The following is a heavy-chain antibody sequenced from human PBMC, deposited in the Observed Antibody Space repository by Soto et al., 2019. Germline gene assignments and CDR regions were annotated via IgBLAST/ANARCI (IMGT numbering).Heavy chain of an antibody. Sequence: ASVKVSCKASGYTFTSYGISWVRQAPGQGLEWTGWISAYNGNTNYAQKLQGRVTMTTDTSTSTAYMELRSLRSDDTAVYYCASSALTIFDPAFDYWGQGTLVTVSS. CDR2: ISAYNGNT. D-gene: IGHD3-3*01. J-gene: IGHJ4*02. CDR3: ASSALTIFDPAFDY. V-gene: IGHV1-18*01. CDR1: GYTFTSYG.